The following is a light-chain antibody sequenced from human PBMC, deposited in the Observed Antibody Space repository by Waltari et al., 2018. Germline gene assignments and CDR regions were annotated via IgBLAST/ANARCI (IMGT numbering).Light chain of an antibody. CDR3: LLSYNDVRSV. Sequence: QAVVTQEPSVTVSPGGTVTLTCGSTTGAVTSGHYPYWFQQKPGQAPRTLIFDTSHRHFWTHARFSCSRLGGKAALTLSGAQAEDEAEYYCLLSYNDVRSVFGGGTKLTVL. J-gene: IGLJ2*01. CDR2: DTS. V-gene: IGLV7-46*01. CDR1: TGAVTSGHY.